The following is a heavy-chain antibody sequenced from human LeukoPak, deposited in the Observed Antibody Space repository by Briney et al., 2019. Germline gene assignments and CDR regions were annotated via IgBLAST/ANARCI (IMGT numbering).Heavy chain of an antibody. D-gene: IGHD1-26*01. V-gene: IGHV3-21*01. CDR1: GFTSSSYS. CDR2: ISSSSSYI. J-gene: IGHJ4*02. Sequence: GGSLRLSCAASGFTSSSYSMNWVRQAPGKGLEWVSSISSSSSYIYYADSVKGRFTISRDNAKNSLYLQMNSLRAEDTAVYYCARDGVGATPLDYWGQGTLSPSPQ. CDR3: ARDGVGATPLDY.